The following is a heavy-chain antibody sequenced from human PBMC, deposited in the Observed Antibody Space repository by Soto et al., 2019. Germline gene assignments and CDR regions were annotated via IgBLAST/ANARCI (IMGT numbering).Heavy chain of an antibody. V-gene: IGHV1-3*01. D-gene: IGHD3-16*02. J-gene: IGHJ4*02. Sequence: ASVKVSCKASGYTFTSYAMHWVRQAPGQRLEWMGWINAGNGNTKYSQKFQGRVTITRDTSASTAYMELSSLRSEDTAVYYCARSPQINYDYIWGSYRCVDCFDYWGQGTLVTVSS. CDR2: INAGNGNT. CDR1: GYTFTSYA. CDR3: ARSPQINYDYIWGSYRCVDCFDY.